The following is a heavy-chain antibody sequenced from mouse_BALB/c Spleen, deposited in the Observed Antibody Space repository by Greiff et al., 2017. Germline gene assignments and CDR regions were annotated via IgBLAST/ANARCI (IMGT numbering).Heavy chain of an antibody. CDR2: ISNGGGST. V-gene: IGHV5-12-2*01. CDR3: ARGGDGYYERGAMDY. CDR1: GFTFSSYT. D-gene: IGHD2-3*01. J-gene: IGHJ4*01. Sequence: EVMLVESGGGLVQPGGSLKLSCAASGFTFSSYTMSWVRQTPEKRLEWVAYISNGGGSTYYPDSVKGRFTISRDNAKNNLYLQMSSLKSEDTAMYYCARGGDGYYERGAMDYWGQGTSVTVSS.